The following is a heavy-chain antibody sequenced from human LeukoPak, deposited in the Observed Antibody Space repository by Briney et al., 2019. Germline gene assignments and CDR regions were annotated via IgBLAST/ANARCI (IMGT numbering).Heavy chain of an antibody. J-gene: IGHJ4*02. V-gene: IGHV5-51*01. CDR1: GYSFTSYC. CDR3: ARLGSYGFMDY. CDR2: IIPGDSDT. Sequence: GESLKISCKGSGYSFTSYCIGWGRQMPGKGLEWMGIIIPGDSDTSYSPSFQSQVTISADKSISTAYLQWSTLTASDTAMYYCARLGSYGFMDYWGQGTLVTVSS. D-gene: IGHD5-18*01.